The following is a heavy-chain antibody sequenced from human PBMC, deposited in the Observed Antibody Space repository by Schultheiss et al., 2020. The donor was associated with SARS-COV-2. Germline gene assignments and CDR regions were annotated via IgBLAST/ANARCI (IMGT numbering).Heavy chain of an antibody. J-gene: IGHJ5*02. V-gene: IGHV3-23*01. D-gene: IGHD3-10*01. CDR1: GFTFSSYA. CDR2: ISGSGGST. CDR3: ARALLWFGEVGRDWFDP. Sequence: GGSLRLSCAASGFTFSSYAMSWVRQAPGKGLEWVSAISGSGGSTYYADSVKGRFTISRDNSKNTLYLQMNSLRAEDTAVYYCARALLWFGEVGRDWFDPWGQGTLVTVSS.